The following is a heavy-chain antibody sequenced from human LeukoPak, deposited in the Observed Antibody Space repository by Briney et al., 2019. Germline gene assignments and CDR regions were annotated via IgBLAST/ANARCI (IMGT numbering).Heavy chain of an antibody. Sequence: PGGSLRLSCAASGFTFSSYGMYWVRQAPGKGLEWVAFIRYDGSNKYYADSVKGRFTISRDNSKNTLYLQMNSLRAEDTAVYYCAKVAYIAAAGTVIDYWGQGTLVTVSS. CDR1: GFTFSSYG. J-gene: IGHJ4*02. D-gene: IGHD6-13*01. V-gene: IGHV3-30*02. CDR3: AKVAYIAAAGTVIDY. CDR2: IRYDGSNK.